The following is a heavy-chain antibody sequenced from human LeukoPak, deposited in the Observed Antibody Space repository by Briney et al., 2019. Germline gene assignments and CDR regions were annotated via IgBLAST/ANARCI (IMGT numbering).Heavy chain of an antibody. CDR1: GFTFSSYW. V-gene: IGHV3-74*01. Sequence: GGSLRLSCAASGFTFSSYWMHWVRQAPGKGLVWVSRIDSDGSSTTYADSVKGRFTISRDNAKSTLYLQMNSLRAEDTAVYYCARDRNGIYYCVDVWGKGTTVTVSS. D-gene: IGHD2-8*01. J-gene: IGHJ6*03. CDR2: IDSDGSST. CDR3: ARDRNGIYYCVDV.